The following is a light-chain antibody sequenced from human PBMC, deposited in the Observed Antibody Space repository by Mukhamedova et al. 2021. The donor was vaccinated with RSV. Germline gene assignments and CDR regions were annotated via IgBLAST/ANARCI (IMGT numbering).Light chain of an antibody. CDR2: SAA. CDR3: QQTQTTPRT. V-gene: IGKV1-39*01. J-gene: IGKJ1*01. Sequence: GKAPKLLIHSAASLQSGVPVRFSGIGSGTDFTLTISSLQPEDFAVYFCQQTQTTPRTFGQGTKVDIK.